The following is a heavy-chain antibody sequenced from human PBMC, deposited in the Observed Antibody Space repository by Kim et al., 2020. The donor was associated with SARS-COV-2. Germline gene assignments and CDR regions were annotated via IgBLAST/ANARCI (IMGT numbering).Heavy chain of an antibody. CDR1: GGSISSYY. V-gene: IGHV4-59*01. Sequence: SETLSLTCTVSGGSISSYYWSWIRQPPGKGLEWIGYIYYSGSTNYNPSLKGRVTISVDTSKNQFSLKLSSVTAADTAVYYCARDSYFDWLFPNYYYGMDVWGQGATGTVSS. D-gene: IGHD3-9*01. CDR3: ARDSYFDWLFPNYYYGMDV. J-gene: IGHJ6*02. CDR2: IYYSGST.